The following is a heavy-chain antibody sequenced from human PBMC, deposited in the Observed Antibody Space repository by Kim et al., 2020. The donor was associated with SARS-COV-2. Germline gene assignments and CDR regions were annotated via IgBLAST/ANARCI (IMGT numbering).Heavy chain of an antibody. D-gene: IGHD4-17*01. CDR1: GYTFTDYY. V-gene: IGHV1-2*04. CDR2: INGNSGGT. CDR3: ARDLGGDPSVVFDV. Sequence: ASVKVSCKASGYTFTDYYMHWVRQAPGQGLEWMGWINGNSGGTVYAQKFQDWVTMTRDTSISTAYMELSRLRSDDTAVYYCARDLGGDPSVVFDVWGHGTLVIVSS. J-gene: IGHJ3*01.